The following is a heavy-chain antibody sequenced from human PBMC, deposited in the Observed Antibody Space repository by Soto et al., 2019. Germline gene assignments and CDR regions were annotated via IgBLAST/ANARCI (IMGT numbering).Heavy chain of an antibody. Sequence: ASVKVSCKVSGYTLTELSMHWVRQAPGKGLEWMGGFDPEDGETIYAQKFQGRVTMTEDTSTDTAYMELSSLRSEDTAVYYCATDTKVGAAGRVPPYYYYGMDVWGQGTTVTVSS. J-gene: IGHJ6*02. CDR1: GYTLTELS. D-gene: IGHD3-10*02. V-gene: IGHV1-24*01. CDR2: FDPEDGET. CDR3: ATDTKVGAAGRVPPYYYYGMDV.